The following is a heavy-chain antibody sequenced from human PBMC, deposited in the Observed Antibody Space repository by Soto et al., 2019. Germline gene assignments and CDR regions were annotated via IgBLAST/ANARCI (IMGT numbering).Heavy chain of an antibody. J-gene: IGHJ6*03. CDR2: INSDGSSK. D-gene: IGHD4-17*01. CDR3: ARVFYGDYRGFVVYYYMDV. CDR1: GFTFSSYW. Sequence: EVQLVESGGGLVQPGGSLRLSCAASGFTFSSYWMHWVRQATGKGLVWVSRINSDGSSKSYADSVKGRFTISRDNAKNTLYLQMNSLRAEDTAVYYCARVFYGDYRGFVVYYYMDVWGKGTTVTVSS. V-gene: IGHV3-74*01.